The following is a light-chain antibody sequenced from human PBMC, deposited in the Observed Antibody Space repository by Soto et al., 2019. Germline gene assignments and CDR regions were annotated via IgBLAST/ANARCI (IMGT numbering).Light chain of an antibody. J-gene: IGKJ1*01. CDR1: QSILFTPNNNYY. CDR2: WAS. V-gene: IGKV4-1*01. CDR3: QQYFGTPWT. Sequence: DIVMTQSPDSLAVSLGEKATINCKSSQSILFTPNNNYYLAWYQQKPRQPPKLLIYWASTRYSGVPDRFSGSGSGTDFTLTISSLQAEDAAVYYCQQYFGTPWTFGQGTRVEVK.